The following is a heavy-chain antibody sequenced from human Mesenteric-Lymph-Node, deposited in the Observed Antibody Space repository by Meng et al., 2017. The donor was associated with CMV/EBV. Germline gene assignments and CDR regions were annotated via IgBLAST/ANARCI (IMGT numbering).Heavy chain of an antibody. CDR3: ARDNVNPEGFDP. CDR1: GYPFTDFY. D-gene: IGHD2/OR15-2a*01. CDR2: INPNSGVS. J-gene: IGHJ5*02. V-gene: IGHV1-2*06. Sequence: QVQVVQSRAEVGKPGASVMVSCKASGYPFTDFYIHWVRQAPGQGLEWMGRINPNSGVSNSAQNFQGRVTMTRDTSISTAYMELGRLTSDDTAVYYCARDNVNPEGFDPWGQGTLVTVSS.